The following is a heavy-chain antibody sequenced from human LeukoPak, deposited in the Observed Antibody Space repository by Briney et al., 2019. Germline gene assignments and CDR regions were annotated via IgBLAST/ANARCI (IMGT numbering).Heavy chain of an antibody. J-gene: IGHJ4*02. CDR1: GYSLTSFL. CDR3: ARLDVRIQAYVFDY. D-gene: IGHD5-18*01. Sequence: ESPKISFKGSGYSLTSFLIGWVPPIPGKGPGVDGIIYPGDSDTRYSPSFQGQLTISADKSISTAYLQWSSLMGSDTAVYYCARLDVRIQAYVFDYWGQGTLVTVSS. V-gene: IGHV5-51*01. CDR2: IYPGDSDT.